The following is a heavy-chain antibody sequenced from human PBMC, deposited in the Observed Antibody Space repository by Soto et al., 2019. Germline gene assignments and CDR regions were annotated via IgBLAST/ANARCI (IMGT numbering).Heavy chain of an antibody. D-gene: IGHD6-19*01. CDR2: INNSGST. CDR1: GGSFRGYH. J-gene: IGHJ4*02. CDR3: ARGGYTSGWFRF. V-gene: IGHV4-34*01. Sequence: LSLTCAVHGGSFRGYHWTWIRQPPGKGLEWIGEINNSGSTNDNPSLKSRVTISRDTSKNQFSLSLSSVTAADTAIYYCARGGYTSGWFRFWGQGILVTVSS.